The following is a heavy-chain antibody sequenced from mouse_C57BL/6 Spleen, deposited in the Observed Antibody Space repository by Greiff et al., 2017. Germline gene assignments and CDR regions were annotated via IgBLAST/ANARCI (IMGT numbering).Heavy chain of an antibody. V-gene: IGHV5-17*01. CDR3: ARGYGGYAMDY. J-gene: IGHJ4*01. Sequence: EVQWVESGGGLVKPGGSLKLSCAASGFTFSDYGMHWVRQAPEKGLEWVAYISSGSSTIYYADTVKGRFTISRDNAKNTLFLQMTSLRSEDTAMYYCARGYGGYAMDYWGQGTSVTVSS. D-gene: IGHD1-1*01. CDR1: GFTFSDYG. CDR2: ISSGSSTI.